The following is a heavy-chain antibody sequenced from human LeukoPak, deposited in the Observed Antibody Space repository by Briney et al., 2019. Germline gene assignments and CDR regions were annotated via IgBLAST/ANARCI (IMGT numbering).Heavy chain of an antibody. CDR3: ARYSSGYLNYHYYYGMDV. D-gene: IGHD3-22*01. CDR1: GGSISTYY. V-gene: IGHV4-59*01. J-gene: IGHJ6*02. CDR2: IYYSGST. Sequence: SETLSLTCTVSGGSISTYYWTWLRQPPGKGLEWIGYIYYSGSTNYNPSFKSRVTISVDTSKSRFSLKLSSVTAADTAVYYCARYSSGYLNYHYYYGMDVWGQGTTVTVSS.